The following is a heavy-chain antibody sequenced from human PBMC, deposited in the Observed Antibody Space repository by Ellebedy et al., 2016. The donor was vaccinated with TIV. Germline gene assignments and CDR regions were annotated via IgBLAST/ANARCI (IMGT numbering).Heavy chain of an antibody. Sequence: GSLRLSCTVSGGSINSDDYYWAWIRQAPGKGLEWIGTVYHNGGTYHNPSLQSRVTMSADTSKNQFLLKLSSVTAADTSIYFCVRHSTPGDYLIFDHWGQGTLVTVSS. CDR1: GGSINSDDYY. J-gene: IGHJ4*02. D-gene: IGHD4-11*01. CDR2: VYHNGGT. V-gene: IGHV4-39*01. CDR3: VRHSTPGDYLIFDH.